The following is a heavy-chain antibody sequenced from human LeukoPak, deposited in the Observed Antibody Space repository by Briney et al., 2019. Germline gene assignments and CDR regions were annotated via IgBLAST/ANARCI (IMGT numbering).Heavy chain of an antibody. CDR1: GGSVSSGSYY. V-gene: IGHV4-61*01. D-gene: IGHD3-22*01. CDR3: ARVIHYYDSSGCFDY. CDR2: IYYSGST. Sequence: PSETLSLTCTVSGGSVSSGSYYWSWIRQPPGKGLEWIGYIYYSGSTNYNPSLKSRVTISVDTSKNQFSLKLGSVTAADTAVYYCARVIHYYDSSGCFDYWGQGTLVTVSS. J-gene: IGHJ4*02.